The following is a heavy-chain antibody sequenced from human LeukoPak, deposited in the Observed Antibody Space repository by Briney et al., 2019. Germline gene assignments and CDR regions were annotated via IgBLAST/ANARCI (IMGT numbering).Heavy chain of an antibody. J-gene: IGHJ4*02. CDR2: IKQDGSEE. CDR3: ARGYSAGASLKHDY. Sequence: GGSLRLSCAASGFTFSSYWMSWVRQAPGKGLEWVANIKQDGSEENFVDPVKGRFTISRDNAKKSLYLQMNSLRAEDTAVYYCARGYSAGASLKHDYWGQGTLVTVSS. CDR1: GFTFSSYW. V-gene: IGHV3-7*01. D-gene: IGHD1-26*01.